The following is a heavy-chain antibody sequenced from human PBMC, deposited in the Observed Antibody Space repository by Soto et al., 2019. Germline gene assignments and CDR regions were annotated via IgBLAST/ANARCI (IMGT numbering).Heavy chain of an antibody. CDR3: QKQYVLRFLEWSPTGEWFDP. V-gene: IGHV6-1*01. CDR1: WDSVSSNSAA. J-gene: IGHJ5*02. Sequence: PSQTLSLTCAISWDSVSSNSAAWNWIRQSPSRGLEWLGRTYYRSKWYNDYAVSVKSRITINPDTSKNQFSLQLNSVTPEDTAVYCCQKQYVLRFLEWSPTGEWFDPCGQGTLFSFSS. CDR2: TYYRSKWYN. D-gene: IGHD3-3*01.